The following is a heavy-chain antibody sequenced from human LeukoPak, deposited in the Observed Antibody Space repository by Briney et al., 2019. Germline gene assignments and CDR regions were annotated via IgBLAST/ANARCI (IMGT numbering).Heavy chain of an antibody. CDR3: ARGRYSSGWFGVDFDY. CDR1: GFTFSSYD. V-gene: IGHV3-13*01. CDR2: IGTAGDT. J-gene: IGHJ4*02. Sequence: GGSLRLSCAASGFTFSSYDMHWVRHATGKGLEWVSAIGTAGDTYYPGSVKGRFTISRENAKNSLYLQMNSLRAGDTAVYYCARGRYSSGWFGVDFDYWGQGTLVTVSS. D-gene: IGHD6-19*01.